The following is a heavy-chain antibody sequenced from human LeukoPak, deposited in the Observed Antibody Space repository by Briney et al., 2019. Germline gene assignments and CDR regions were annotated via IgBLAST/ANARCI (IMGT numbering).Heavy chain of an antibody. Sequence: QPGGSLRLSCAASGFTFSSYWMNWVRQAPGKGLEWVAVISYDGSNKYYADSVKGRFTISRDNSKNTLYLQMNSLRAEDTAVYYCAKDHSGGLMYDILTGYGPHFDYWGQGTLVTVSS. D-gene: IGHD3-9*01. V-gene: IGHV3-30*18. CDR1: GFTFSSYW. J-gene: IGHJ4*02. CDR3: AKDHSGGLMYDILTGYGPHFDY. CDR2: ISYDGSNK.